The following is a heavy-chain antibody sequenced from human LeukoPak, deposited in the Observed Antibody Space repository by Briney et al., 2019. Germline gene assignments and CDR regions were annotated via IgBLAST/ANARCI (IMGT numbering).Heavy chain of an antibody. V-gene: IGHV1-69*13. Sequence: ASVKVSCKASGGTFSSYAISWVRQAPGQGLEWMGGNIPIFGTANYAQMFQGRVTITADESTSTAYMELSSLRSEDTAVYYCAVLGRFGVTAHYYYYGMDVWGQGTTVTVSS. CDR2: NIPIFGTA. CDR3: AVLGRFGVTAHYYYYGMDV. D-gene: IGHD2-21*02. CDR1: GGTFSSYA. J-gene: IGHJ6*02.